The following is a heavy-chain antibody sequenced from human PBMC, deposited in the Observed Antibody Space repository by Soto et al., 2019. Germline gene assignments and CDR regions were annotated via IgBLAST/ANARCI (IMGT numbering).Heavy chain of an antibody. CDR3: ATTRGIAVGGSFDH. CDR1: GASISSRSSY. CDR2: FYSGST. V-gene: IGHV4-39*01. D-gene: IGHD6-13*01. J-gene: IGHJ5*02. Sequence: QVQLQESGPGLVKPSETLSLTCIVSGASISSRSSYWGWIRQPPGKGLEWVGTFYSGSTYNNPSLKSPVTISVDTSKNQFSLKLSSVAAEDTAIYYCATTRGIAVGGSFDHWGQGTLVTVSS.